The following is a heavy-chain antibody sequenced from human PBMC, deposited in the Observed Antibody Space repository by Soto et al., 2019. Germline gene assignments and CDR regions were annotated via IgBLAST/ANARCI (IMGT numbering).Heavy chain of an antibody. J-gene: IGHJ1*01. V-gene: IGHV2-5*02. CDR1: GFSLSTSGVG. Sequence: QITLKESGPTLVKPTLTLTLTCTFSGFSLSTSGVGVGWIRQPPGKDLEWLALIYWDDDKRYSPSLISRLTSIKDTSKNQVVLTMTNMDPVDTATYYCPHSGREYFQHWGQGTLVTVSS. CDR3: PHSGREYFQH. CDR2: IYWDDDK.